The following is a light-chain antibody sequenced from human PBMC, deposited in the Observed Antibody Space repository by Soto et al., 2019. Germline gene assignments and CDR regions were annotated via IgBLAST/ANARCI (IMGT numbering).Light chain of an antibody. Sequence: IVVTQSPDSLAVSLGERATIYCQASKSVFYNSKKQNYFAWYQQKPRQPPKLLISWAPTRASGVPGRFSGSGSGTEFPLTISGLQAEDVAVSYCQHYYETPLTFGGGTEVEIK. CDR2: WAP. V-gene: IGKV4-1*01. CDR3: QHYYETPLT. CDR1: KSVFYNSKKQNY. J-gene: IGKJ4*01.